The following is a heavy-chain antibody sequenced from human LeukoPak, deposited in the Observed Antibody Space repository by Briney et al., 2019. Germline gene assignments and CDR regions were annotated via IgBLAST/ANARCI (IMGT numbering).Heavy chain of an antibody. CDR3: ARGRPRGLYTSNWTEYLHY. CDR1: GGSFSGYY. Sequence: SETLSLTCAVYGGSFSGYYWSWIRQPPGKGLEWIGEFNHSGSTNYNPSLKSRVTISVDTSTNQFSLKLSSVTAADTAIYYCARGRPRGLYTSNWTEYLHYWGQGTLVTVSS. V-gene: IGHV4-34*01. CDR2: FNHSGST. D-gene: IGHD6-13*01. J-gene: IGHJ1*01.